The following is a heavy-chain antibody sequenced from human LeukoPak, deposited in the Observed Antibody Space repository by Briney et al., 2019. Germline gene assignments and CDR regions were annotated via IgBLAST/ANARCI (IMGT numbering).Heavy chain of an antibody. CDR1: GYRFTSYW. V-gene: IGHV5-51*01. CDR3: AKISSSWYSDAFDI. D-gene: IGHD6-13*01. Sequence: GESLKISCKGSGYRFTSYWIGWVRQMPGKGLGWMGIIYPGDSDTRYSPSFQGQVTISADKSISTAYLQWGSLKASDTAMYYCAKISSSWYSDAFDIWGQGTMVTVSS. J-gene: IGHJ3*02. CDR2: IYPGDSDT.